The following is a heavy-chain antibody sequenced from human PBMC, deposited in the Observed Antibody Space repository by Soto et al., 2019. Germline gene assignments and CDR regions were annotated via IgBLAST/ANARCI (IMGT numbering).Heavy chain of an antibody. CDR3: ARKAGNYYGVDN. CDR2: ISSSGATI. V-gene: IGHV3-48*03. CDR1: GFTFSDYE. D-gene: IGHD1-26*01. Sequence: EVQLVESGGGLVQPGGSLRLSCAASGFTFSDYEMNWVRQAPGKGLEWVSFISSSGATINYADSVKGRFTVSRDNAKNSLFLQMNGLRAEDTAVYYCARKAGNYYGVDNWGQGTLVTVSS. J-gene: IGHJ4*02.